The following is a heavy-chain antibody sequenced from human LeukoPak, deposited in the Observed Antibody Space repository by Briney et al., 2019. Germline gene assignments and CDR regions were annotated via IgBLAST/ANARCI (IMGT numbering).Heavy chain of an antibody. J-gene: IGHJ3*02. D-gene: IGHD3-22*01. CDR1: GGSIRSYY. CDR3: ARVGGYPLSAFDI. CDR2: IYYSESA. Sequence: SETLSLTCTVSGGSIRSYYWSWIRQPPGKGREWRGYIYYSESANYNPSLKSRITISLDTSKNHFSLKLNSVTAADTAVYYCARVGGYPLSAFDIWGQGTMVTVSS. V-gene: IGHV4-59*08.